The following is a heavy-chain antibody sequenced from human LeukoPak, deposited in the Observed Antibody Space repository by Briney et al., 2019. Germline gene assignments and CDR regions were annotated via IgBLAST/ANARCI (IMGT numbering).Heavy chain of an antibody. CDR2: IYGSGST. V-gene: IGHV4-59*01. J-gene: IGHJ4*02. Sequence: SSETLSLTCTVSGGSISSYYWSWIRQPPGKGLEWIGHIYGSGSTNYNPSLKSRVTLSVDTSKNQFSLKLSSVTAADTAVYYRARGGIAAAALVHLDYWGQGTLVTVSS. CDR1: GGSISSYY. CDR3: ARGGIAAAALVHLDY. D-gene: IGHD6-13*01.